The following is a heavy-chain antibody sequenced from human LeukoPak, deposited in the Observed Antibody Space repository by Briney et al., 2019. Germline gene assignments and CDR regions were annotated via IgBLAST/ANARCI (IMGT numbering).Heavy chain of an antibody. CDR1: GFILSSYA. Sequence: GGSLRLSCAASGFILSSYAMSWVRQSPGKGLEWVSAIGGGGTTYYADSVKGRFIISRDSSKNTLYLQMNSLRAEDTAVYYCAKDTRYSGSYSGYWGQGTLVTVSS. V-gene: IGHV3-23*01. D-gene: IGHD1-26*01. CDR2: IGGGGTT. J-gene: IGHJ4*02. CDR3: AKDTRYSGSYSGY.